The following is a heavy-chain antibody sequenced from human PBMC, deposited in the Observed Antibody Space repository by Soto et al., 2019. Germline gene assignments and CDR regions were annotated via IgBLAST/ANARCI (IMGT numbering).Heavy chain of an antibody. CDR2: ISGSGGST. D-gene: IGHD4-4*01. CDR3: AVSVTTDTKFDY. CDR1: GFTFSSYA. Sequence: GGSLRLSCAASGFTFSSYAMSWVRQAPGKGLEWVSAISGSGGSTYYADSVKGRFTISRDNSKNTLYLQMNSLRAEDTPVYYCAVSVTTDTKFDYWGQGTLVTVSS. J-gene: IGHJ4*02. V-gene: IGHV3-23*01.